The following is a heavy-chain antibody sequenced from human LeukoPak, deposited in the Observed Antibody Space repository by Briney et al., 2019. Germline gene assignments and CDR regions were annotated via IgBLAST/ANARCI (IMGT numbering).Heavy chain of an antibody. CDR2: IYYSGST. J-gene: IGHJ4*02. CDR1: VGSSSSYC. CDR3: ERGGDYSDILAGYPSGRYYFDY. Sequence: PETLRLSCAASVGSSSSYCMNWIRQPPGKGLEWIWYIYYSGSTNYNPSLKSRVTISLDTTKNQDTLKLSSCTGTDTGVYYWERGGDYSDILAGYPSGRYYFDYWGQGTLVTVSS. V-gene: IGHV4-59*01. D-gene: IGHD3-9*01.